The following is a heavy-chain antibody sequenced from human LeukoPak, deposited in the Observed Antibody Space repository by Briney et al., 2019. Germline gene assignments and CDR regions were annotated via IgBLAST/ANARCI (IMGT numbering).Heavy chain of an antibody. V-gene: IGHV3-7*03. CDR2: IMQDGSVK. J-gene: IGHJ4*02. CDR3: ARDGVLGGIAAANFDY. CDR1: GFTFSSYG. D-gene: IGHD6-13*01. Sequence: GGSLRLSCAASGFTFSSYGMHWVRQAPGKGLEWVASIMQDGSVKYYVDSVKGRFTISRDNAKNSLYLQMNSLRAEDTALYYCARDGVLGGIAAANFDYWGQGTLVTVSS.